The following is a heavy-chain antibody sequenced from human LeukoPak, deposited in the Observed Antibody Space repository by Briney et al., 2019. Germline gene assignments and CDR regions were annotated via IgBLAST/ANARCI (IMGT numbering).Heavy chain of an antibody. CDR3: ARGRGWFDP. V-gene: IGHV4-59*01. D-gene: IGHD5-24*01. CDR2: IYYSGST. Sequence: SETLSLTCTVSGGSISSYYWSWIRQPPGKGLEWIGYIYYSGSTNYNPSLKSRVTISADTSKNQFSLKLSSVTAADTAVYYCARGRGWFDPWGQGTLVTVSS. J-gene: IGHJ5*02. CDR1: GGSISSYY.